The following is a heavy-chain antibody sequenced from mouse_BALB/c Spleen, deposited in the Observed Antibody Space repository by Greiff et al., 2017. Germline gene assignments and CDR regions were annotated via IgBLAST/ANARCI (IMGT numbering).Heavy chain of an antibody. CDR2: IYPGDGDT. J-gene: IGHJ4*01. CDR1: GYTFTSYW. V-gene: IGHV1-87*01. Sequence: VQLQQSGAELARPGASVKLSCKASGYTFTSYWMQWVNQRPGQGLEWIGAIYPGDGDTRYTQKFKGKATLTADKSSSTAYMQLSSLASEDSAVYYCAREDLNYAMDYWGQGTSVTVSS. CDR3: AREDLNYAMDY.